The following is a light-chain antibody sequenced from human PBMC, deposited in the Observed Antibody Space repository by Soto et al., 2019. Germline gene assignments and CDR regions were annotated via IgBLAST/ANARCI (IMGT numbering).Light chain of an antibody. Sequence: QSALTQPASVSGSPGQSITISCTGTNSDVGGYDFVSWYQHHPGIAPKLLIYDVTSRPSGISNRFSGSKSGNTASLDISGLQGEDEDEYYCSSHARSSTPVVFGGGTQVPVL. CDR1: NSDVGGYDF. V-gene: IGLV2-14*03. CDR2: DVT. J-gene: IGLJ2*01. CDR3: SSHARSSTPVV.